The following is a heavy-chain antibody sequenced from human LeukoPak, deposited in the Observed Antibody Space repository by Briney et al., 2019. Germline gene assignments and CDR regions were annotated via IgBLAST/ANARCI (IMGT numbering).Heavy chain of an antibody. Sequence: ASETLSLTCTVSGGSISSYYWSWIRQPPGKGLEWIGYIYYSGSTNYNPSLKSRVTISVDTSKNQFSLKLSSVTAADTAVYYCARVEYYYDSSGYPNWFDPWGQGTLVTVSP. CDR2: IYYSGST. D-gene: IGHD3-22*01. V-gene: IGHV4-59*01. J-gene: IGHJ5*02. CDR3: ARVEYYYDSSGYPNWFDP. CDR1: GGSISSYY.